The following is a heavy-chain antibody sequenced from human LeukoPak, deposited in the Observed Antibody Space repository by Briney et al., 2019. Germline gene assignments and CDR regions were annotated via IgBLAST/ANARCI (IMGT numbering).Heavy chain of an antibody. Sequence: PGGSLRLSCATSGFTFTTFWMHWVRQAPGKGLVWVSRINSDGSSTSYADSVKGRFTISRDNAKNTLYLQMNSLRAEDTAVYYCAAERGGSYYEGYFDYWGQGTLVTVSS. CDR3: AAERGGSYYEGYFDY. V-gene: IGHV3-74*01. D-gene: IGHD1-26*01. CDR2: INSDGSST. CDR1: GFTFTTFW. J-gene: IGHJ4*02.